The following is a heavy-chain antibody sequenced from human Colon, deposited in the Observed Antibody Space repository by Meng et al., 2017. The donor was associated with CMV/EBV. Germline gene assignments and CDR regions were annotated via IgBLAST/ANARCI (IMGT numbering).Heavy chain of an antibody. D-gene: IGHD3-9*01. CDR3: ARDGDSLTGYPLMDV. CDR2: ISSSSSYI. J-gene: IGHJ6*02. V-gene: IGHV3-21*01. Sequence: GESLKISCAASGFPLSSYSMNWVRQAPGKGLEWVSSISSSSSYIYYADSVKGRFTISRDNAKNSLYLQMNSLRAEDTAVYYCARDGDSLTGYPLMDVWGQGTTVTVSS. CDR1: GFPLSSYS.